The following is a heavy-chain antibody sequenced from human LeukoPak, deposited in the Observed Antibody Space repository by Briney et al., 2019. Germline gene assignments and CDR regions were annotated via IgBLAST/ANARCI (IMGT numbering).Heavy chain of an antibody. J-gene: IGHJ3*02. CDR2: ISGSGGST. V-gene: IGHV3-23*01. D-gene: IGHD3-10*01. CDR3: AAWGPGVYGSGSSDAFDI. CDR1: GFTFTNYW. Sequence: GGSLRLSCAASGFTFTNYWMHWVRQAPGKGLEWVSAISGSGGSTYYADSVKGRFTISRDNSKNTLYLQMNSLRAEDTAVYYCAAWGPGVYGSGSSDAFDIWGQGTMVTVSS.